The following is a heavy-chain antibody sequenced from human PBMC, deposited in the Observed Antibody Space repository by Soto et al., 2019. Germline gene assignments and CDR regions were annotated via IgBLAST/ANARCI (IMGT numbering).Heavy chain of an antibody. J-gene: IGHJ6*02. V-gene: IGHV1-2*02. CDR1: GYIFTGYF. CDR2: INPNTSAT. D-gene: IGHD3-16*01. CDR3: ARSTLGRDHYYGMDV. Sequence: ASVKVSCKASGYIFTGYFIQWLRQAPGQGLEWMGWINPNTSATNYAQKFQGRVTMTRDTYLGTAYMELTSLRPDDTALYYCARSTLGRDHYYGMDVWGQGTTVTVSS.